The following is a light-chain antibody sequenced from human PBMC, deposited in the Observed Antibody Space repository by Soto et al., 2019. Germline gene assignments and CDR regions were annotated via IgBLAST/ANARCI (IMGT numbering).Light chain of an antibody. J-gene: IGLJ1*01. CDR3: SSFTSSSTLYV. CDR1: SSDVGGYNS. V-gene: IGLV2-14*01. CDR2: EVS. Sequence: QSALTQPASVSGSPGQSITISCTGTSSDVGGYNSVSWYQQHPGKAPKLMIYEVSNRPSGASNRFSGSKSGNTASLTVSGLQAEDEADYHCSSFTSSSTLYVFGTGTKLTVL.